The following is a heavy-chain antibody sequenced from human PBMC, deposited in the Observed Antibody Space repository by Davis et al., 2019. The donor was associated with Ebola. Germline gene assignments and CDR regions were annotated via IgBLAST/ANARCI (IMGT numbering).Heavy chain of an antibody. V-gene: IGHV3-66*02. CDR3: AKDLGSGIAFYGMDG. Sequence: GESLKISCAASGFTISNNYMSWIRQAPGKGLEWVSVIYNGGETHYADSVTGRFTISRDISKNTLFLQMNSLGAEDTAVYYCAKDLGSGIAFYGMDGWGQGTMVTVSS. J-gene: IGHJ6*02. CDR1: GFTISNNY. CDR2: IYNGGET. D-gene: IGHD1-1*01.